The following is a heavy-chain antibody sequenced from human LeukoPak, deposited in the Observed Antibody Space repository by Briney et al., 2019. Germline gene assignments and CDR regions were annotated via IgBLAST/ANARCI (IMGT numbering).Heavy chain of an antibody. CDR3: AREGITFGGVIVRRAFDI. CDR2: INHSGST. CDR1: GGSFSGYN. V-gene: IGHV4-34*01. Sequence: SETLSLTCAVYGGSFSGYNWSWIRQPPGKGLEWIGEINHSGSTNYNPSLKSRVTISVDTSKNQFSLKLSSVTAADTAVYYCAREGITFGGVIVRRAFDIWGQGTMVTVSS. D-gene: IGHD3-16*02. J-gene: IGHJ3*02.